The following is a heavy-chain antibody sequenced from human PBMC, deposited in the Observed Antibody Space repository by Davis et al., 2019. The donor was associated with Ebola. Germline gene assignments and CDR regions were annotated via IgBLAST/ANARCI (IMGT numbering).Heavy chain of an antibody. CDR2: IKQDGSEK. J-gene: IGHJ4*02. D-gene: IGHD5-24*01. Sequence: GGSLRLSCAASGFIFSSYWMSWVRQAPGKGLEWVANIKQDGSEKQYVDSVKGRFTISRDNAKNSLYLQVSSLRAEDTAVYYCARATILDYWGQGTLVTVSS. V-gene: IGHV3-7*01. CDR1: GFIFSSYW. CDR3: ARATILDY.